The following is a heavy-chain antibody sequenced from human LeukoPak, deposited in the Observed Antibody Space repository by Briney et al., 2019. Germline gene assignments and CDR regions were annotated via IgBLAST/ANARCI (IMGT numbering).Heavy chain of an antibody. J-gene: IGHJ6*02. D-gene: IGHD5-18*01. Sequence: GGSLRLSCAASGFTVSSNYMSWVRQAPGKGLEWVSVIYSGGSTYYADSVKGRFTIRRDNSKNTLYLQMNSLRAEDTAVYYCAREGGDLLGETAPRDYYYYGMDVWGQGTTVTVSS. CDR1: GFTVSSNY. CDR2: IYSGGST. CDR3: AREGGDLLGETAPRDYYYYGMDV. V-gene: IGHV3-66*01.